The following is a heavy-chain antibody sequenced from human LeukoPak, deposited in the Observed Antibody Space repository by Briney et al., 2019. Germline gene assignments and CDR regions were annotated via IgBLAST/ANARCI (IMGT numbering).Heavy chain of an antibody. Sequence: GSLRLSCAASGFTFSTYNMNWVRQAPGKGLEWVSSITSTSSYMYYADSVKGRFTISRDNAQNSLYLHMGSLRAEDTAVYYCARDPYSGGYGDDYYYYMDVWGKGTTVTISS. V-gene: IGHV3-21*01. CDR3: ARDPYSGGYGDDYYYYMDV. CDR2: ITSTSSYM. J-gene: IGHJ6*03. CDR1: GFTFSTYN. D-gene: IGHD1-26*01.